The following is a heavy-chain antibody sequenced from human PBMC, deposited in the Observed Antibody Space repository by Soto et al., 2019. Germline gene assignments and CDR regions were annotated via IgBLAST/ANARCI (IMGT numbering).Heavy chain of an antibody. Sequence: GGSLRLSCAASGFTFSSYGMHWVRQAPGKGLEWVAVISYDGSNKYYADSVKGRFTISRDNSKNTLYLQMNSLRAEDTAVYYCAKVCYYGSGSIDYWGQGTLVTVSS. CDR2: ISYDGSNK. J-gene: IGHJ4*02. D-gene: IGHD3-10*01. CDR1: GFTFSSYG. V-gene: IGHV3-30*18. CDR3: AKVCYYGSGSIDY.